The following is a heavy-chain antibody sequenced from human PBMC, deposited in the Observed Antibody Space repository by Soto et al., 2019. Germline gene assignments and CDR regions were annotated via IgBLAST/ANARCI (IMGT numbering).Heavy chain of an antibody. CDR2: IIPILDVA. Sequence: QLVQSGAEVKKPGSSVKVSCKASGGDFLSYTISWVRQAPGQGPEWMGTIIPILDVAKNAQKFQGRVANTADKGTSTVYMELRSLRSDDPAVYYCAQMWFGELWHGMDVWGQGTTITVSS. J-gene: IGHJ6*02. V-gene: IGHV1-69*02. CDR1: GGDFLSYT. D-gene: IGHD3-10*01. CDR3: AQMWFGELWHGMDV.